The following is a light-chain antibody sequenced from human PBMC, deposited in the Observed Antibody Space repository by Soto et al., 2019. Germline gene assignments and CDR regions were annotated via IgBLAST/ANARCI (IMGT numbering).Light chain of an antibody. V-gene: IGKV1-17*03. CDR2: AVS. Sequence: DTQVTQSPSAMSASVGDRVTITCRASQAISHYLAWFQQKPGKVPKRLIFAVSNLESGVPSRFRGSGSGTEFTLTITSLQPEDFATYYCLQHNSYPWTFGQGTKVEIK. J-gene: IGKJ1*01. CDR3: LQHNSYPWT. CDR1: QAISHY.